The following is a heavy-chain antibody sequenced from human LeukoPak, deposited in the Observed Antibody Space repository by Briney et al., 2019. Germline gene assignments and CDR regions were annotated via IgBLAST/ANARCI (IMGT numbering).Heavy chain of an antibody. CDR3: ARSSQYGSGADY. Sequence: GGSLRLSCAASGFTFSSYGMHWVRQAPGKGLEWVSYISRDGTTIYYADSVKGRFTISRDNAKNSLFLQMSSLRAEDTAVYYCARSSQYGSGADYWGQGTLVTVYS. J-gene: IGHJ4*02. CDR1: GFTFSSYG. V-gene: IGHV3-48*04. CDR2: ISRDGTTI. D-gene: IGHD3-10*01.